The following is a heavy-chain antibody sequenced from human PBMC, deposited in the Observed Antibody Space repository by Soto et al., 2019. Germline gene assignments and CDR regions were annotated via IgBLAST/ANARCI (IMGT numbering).Heavy chain of an antibody. CDR1: GFTFSNYA. V-gene: IGHV3-23*01. D-gene: IGHD2-21*01. Sequence: GGSLRLSCAASGFTFSNYAMSWVRQAPGKGLEWVSAISGTGGGTYYTDSVKGRFTISRDNSKNTLYLQMNSLSADDTAVYYCAKDPGGGLLPLLDYWGQGTLVTVSS. CDR3: AKDPGGGLLPLLDY. CDR2: ISGTGGGT. J-gene: IGHJ4*02.